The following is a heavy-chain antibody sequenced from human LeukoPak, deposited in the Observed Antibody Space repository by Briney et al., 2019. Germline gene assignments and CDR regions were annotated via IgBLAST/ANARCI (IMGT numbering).Heavy chain of an antibody. J-gene: IGHJ4*02. Sequence: SETLSLTCAVYGGSFSGYYLSRIRQPPGKGLEWIGEINHSGSTNYNPSLKSRVTISVDTSKNQFSLKLSSVTAADTAVYYCARTLDYDFWSGYDWGQGTLFTVSS. CDR2: INHSGST. D-gene: IGHD3-3*01. CDR1: GGSFSGYY. CDR3: ARTLDYDFWSGYD. V-gene: IGHV4-34*01.